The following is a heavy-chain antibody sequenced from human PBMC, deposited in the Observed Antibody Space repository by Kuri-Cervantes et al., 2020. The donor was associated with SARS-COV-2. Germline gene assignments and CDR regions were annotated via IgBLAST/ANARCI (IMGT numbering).Heavy chain of an antibody. CDR2: IRYDGSNK. CDR3: ANDGGDTVLLFDY. D-gene: IGHD5-18*01. V-gene: IGHV3-30*02. J-gene: IGHJ4*02. CDR1: GFTFTSHA. Sequence: GESLKISCAVSGFTFTSHAMHWVRQAPGKGLEWVAFIRYDGSNKYYADSVKGRFTISRDNSKNSLHLQMNSLRAEDTAVYYCANDGGDTVLLFDYWGQGTLVTVSS.